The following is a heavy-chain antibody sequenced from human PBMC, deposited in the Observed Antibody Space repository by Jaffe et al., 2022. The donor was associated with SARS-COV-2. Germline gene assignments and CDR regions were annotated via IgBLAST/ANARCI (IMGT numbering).Heavy chain of an antibody. Sequence: EVQLVESGGGLVQPGRSLRLSCAASGFTFDDYAMHWVRQAPGKGLEWVSGISWNSGSIGYADSVKGRFTISRDNAKNSLYLQMNSLRAEDTALYYCAKDNHGDYGFDYWGQGTLVTVSS. J-gene: IGHJ4*02. CDR1: GFTFDDYA. CDR3: AKDNHGDYGFDY. V-gene: IGHV3-9*01. CDR2: ISWNSGSI. D-gene: IGHD4-17*01.